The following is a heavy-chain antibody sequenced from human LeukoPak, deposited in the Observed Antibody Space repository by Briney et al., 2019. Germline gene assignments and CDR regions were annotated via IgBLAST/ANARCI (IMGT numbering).Heavy chain of an antibody. Sequence: PGGSLRLSCAASGFTFSGFAMHWVRQASGKGLEWVGRIRSKANSYATAYVASVKGRFTISRDDSKNTAYLQMNSLKTEDTVVYYCTSYDYGDYSGAFDIWGQGTMVTVSS. V-gene: IGHV3-73*01. CDR2: IRSKANSYAT. D-gene: IGHD4-17*01. CDR3: TSYDYGDYSGAFDI. CDR1: GFTFSGFA. J-gene: IGHJ3*02.